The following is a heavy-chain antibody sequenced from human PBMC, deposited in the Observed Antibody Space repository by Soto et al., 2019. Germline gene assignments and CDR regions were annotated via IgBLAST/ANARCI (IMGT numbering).Heavy chain of an antibody. J-gene: IGHJ5*02. CDR2: ISGSGGST. V-gene: IGHV3-23*01. D-gene: IGHD3-9*01. CDR3: AKDGNPIPYLTGYYRLGWFDP. CDR1: GFTFSSYA. Sequence: EVQLLESGGGLVQPGGSLRLSCAASGFTFSSYAMSWVRQAPGKGLEWVSAISGSGGSTYYADSVKGRFTISRDNSKNTLYLQMNSLSAEDTAVYYCAKDGNPIPYLTGYYRLGWFDPWGQGTLGTVSS.